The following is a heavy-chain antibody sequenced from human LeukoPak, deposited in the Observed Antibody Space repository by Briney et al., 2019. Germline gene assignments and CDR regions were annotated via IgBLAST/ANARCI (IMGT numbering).Heavy chain of an antibody. CDR3: ARGGADDYYFYYYMDV. J-gene: IGHJ6*03. D-gene: IGHD1-26*01. V-gene: IGHV1-8*03. CDR1: GYTFTSYG. CDR2: MNPNSGNT. Sequence: ASVKVSCKASGYTFTSYGISWVRQATGQGLEWMGWMNPNSGNTGYAQKFQGRVTITRNTSISTAYMELSSLRSEDTAVYYCARGGADDYYFYYYMDVWGKGTTVTVSS.